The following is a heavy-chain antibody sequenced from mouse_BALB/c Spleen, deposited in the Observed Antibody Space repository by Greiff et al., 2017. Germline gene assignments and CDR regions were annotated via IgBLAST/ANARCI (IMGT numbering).Heavy chain of an antibody. CDR1: GFTFSSFG. CDR2: ISSGSSTI. D-gene: IGHD2-10*01. V-gene: IGHV5-17*02. J-gene: IGHJ4*01. Sequence: EVQLQESGGGLVQPGGSRKLSCAASGFTFSSFGMHWVRQAPEKGLEWVAYISSGSSTIYYADTVKGRFTISRDNPKNTLFLQMTSLRSEDTAMYYCARSPYYGNYYYAMDYWGQGTSVTVSS. CDR3: ARSPYYGNYYYAMDY.